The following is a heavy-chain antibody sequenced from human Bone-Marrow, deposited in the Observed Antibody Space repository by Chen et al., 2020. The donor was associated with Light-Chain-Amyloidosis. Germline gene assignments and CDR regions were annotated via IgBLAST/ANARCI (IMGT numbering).Heavy chain of an antibody. CDR2: IYPDDSDA. D-gene: IGHD5-12*01. V-gene: IGHV5-51*01. Sequence: EVQLEQSGPEVKKPGESLKISCKGSGYTFPNYWIGWVRQMLGKGLEWMGVIYPDDSDARYCPSFEGQVTLSADKSIPTAYLPWRSLKASDTAMYYCERRRDGYNFDYWGQGTLVTVSS. CDR1: GYTFPNYW. J-gene: IGHJ4*02. CDR3: ERRRDGYNFDY.